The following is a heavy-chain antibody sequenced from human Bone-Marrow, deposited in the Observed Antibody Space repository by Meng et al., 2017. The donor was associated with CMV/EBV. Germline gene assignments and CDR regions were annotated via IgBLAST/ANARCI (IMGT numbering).Heavy chain of an antibody. CDR1: GYTFTSYD. D-gene: IGHD6-6*01. CDR3: ARDLAPPSIAARVGYYYYYGMDV. CDR2: MNPNSGNT. J-gene: IGHJ6*02. V-gene: IGHV1-8*01. Sequence: ASVKVSCKASGYTFTSYDINWVRQATGQGLEWMGWMNPNSGNTGYAQKFQGRVTMTRNTSISTAYMELSSLRSEDTAVYYCARDLAPPSIAARVGYYYYYGMDVWGQGTTVTVSS.